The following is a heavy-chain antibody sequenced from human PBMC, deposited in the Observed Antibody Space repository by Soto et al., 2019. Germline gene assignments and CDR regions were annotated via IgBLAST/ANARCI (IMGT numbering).Heavy chain of an antibody. CDR1: GGFISSGGYY. V-gene: IGHV4-31*03. Sequence: PSETLSLTCTVSGGFISSGGYYWSWIRQHPGKGLEWIGYIYYSGSTYYNPSLKSRVTISVDTSKNQFSLKLSSVTAADTAVYYCARDRDSDYYYGMDVWGQGTTVT. J-gene: IGHJ6*02. CDR2: IYYSGST. CDR3: ARDRDSDYYYGMDV. D-gene: IGHD1-26*01.